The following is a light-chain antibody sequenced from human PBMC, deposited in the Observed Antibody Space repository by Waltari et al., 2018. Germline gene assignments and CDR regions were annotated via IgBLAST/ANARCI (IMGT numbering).Light chain of an antibody. CDR2: RNN. CDR1: TSTIGSNY. CDR3: AVWDDSLSGWV. Sequence: SVLTQPPSASGTPGQRVTIFCSGSTSTIGSNYLYLYHHLPGTAPKVLIYRNNQRPSGVADRFSGSKSDTSASLAISGLRSEDDAHYYCAVWDDSLSGWVFGGGTKVTVL. V-gene: IGLV1-47*01. J-gene: IGLJ3*02.